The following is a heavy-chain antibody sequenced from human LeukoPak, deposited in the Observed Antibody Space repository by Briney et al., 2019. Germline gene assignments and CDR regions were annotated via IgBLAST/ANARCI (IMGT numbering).Heavy chain of an antibody. D-gene: IGHD3-10*02. V-gene: IGHV3-21*01. CDR2: ISSSSSYI. Sequence: GGDLRLSCAASGFTFSSYSRNWVRNAPGKGLEWVSSISSSSSYIYYADSVKDRFTISRDNAKNSLYLQMNSLRAEDTAVYYCAELGITMIGGVWGKGTTVTISS. CDR3: AELGITMIGGV. CDR1: GFTFSSYS. J-gene: IGHJ6*04.